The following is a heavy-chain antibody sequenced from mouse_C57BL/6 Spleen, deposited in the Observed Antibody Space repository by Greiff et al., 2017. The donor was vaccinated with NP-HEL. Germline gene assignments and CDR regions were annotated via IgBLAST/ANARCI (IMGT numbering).Heavy chain of an antibody. CDR3: AREGSSNGFAY. CDR2: IDPSDSDT. D-gene: IGHD1-1*01. CDR1: GYTFTSYW. J-gene: IGHJ3*01. V-gene: IGHV1-52*01. Sequence: QVQLQQPGAELVRPGSSVKLSCKASGYTFTSYWMHWVKQRPIQGLEWIGNIDPSDSDTHYNQKFKDKATLTVDKSSSTAYMQLSSLTSEDSAVYYWAREGSSNGFAYWGQGTLVTVSA.